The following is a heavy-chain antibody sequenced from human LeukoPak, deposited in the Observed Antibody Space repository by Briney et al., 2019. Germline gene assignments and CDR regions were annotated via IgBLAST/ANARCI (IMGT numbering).Heavy chain of an antibody. CDR1: GFTFSSHA. V-gene: IGHV3-30*04. CDR2: ISYDGS. Sequence: PGGSLRLSCAASGFTFSSHAMHWVRQAPGKGLEWVALISYDGSADSVKGRFTISRDNSKNTLYLQMNSLRAEDTAVYYCAREGVEYYYDSSGYPYFDYWGQGTLVTVSS. D-gene: IGHD3-22*01. CDR3: AREGVEYYYDSSGYPYFDY. J-gene: IGHJ4*02.